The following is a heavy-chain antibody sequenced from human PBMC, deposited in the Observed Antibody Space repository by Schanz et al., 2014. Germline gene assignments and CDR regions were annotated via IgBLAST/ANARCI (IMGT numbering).Heavy chain of an antibody. D-gene: IGHD6-13*01. J-gene: IGHJ3*02. V-gene: IGHV1-18*04. Sequence: QVQLVQSGAEVKEPGASVMVSCKASGYTFTGHYIQWVRQAPGQGLEWMGWINVYNGDTKFAKTFQDRVTLTTDTSTSTAYMELRSLRSDDTAVYYCARNIIATARAYDIWGQGTMVTVSS. CDR1: GYTFTGHY. CDR3: ARNIIATARAYDI. CDR2: INVYNGDT.